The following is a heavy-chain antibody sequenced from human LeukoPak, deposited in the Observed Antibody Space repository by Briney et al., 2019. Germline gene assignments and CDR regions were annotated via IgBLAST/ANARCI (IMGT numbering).Heavy chain of an antibody. V-gene: IGHV3-74*01. D-gene: IGHD6-19*01. CDR2: INSDGTMT. J-gene: IGHJ6*02. Sequence: GGSLRLSCGASGFTLRNYWMHWVRQAPGKGLVWVSRINSDGTMTNYADSVKGRFTISRDNAKNTLHLQMNSLRAEDTAVYYCARGLAVAGNCMNVWGQGTTVTVSS. CDR3: ARGLAVAGNCMNV. CDR1: GFTLRNYW.